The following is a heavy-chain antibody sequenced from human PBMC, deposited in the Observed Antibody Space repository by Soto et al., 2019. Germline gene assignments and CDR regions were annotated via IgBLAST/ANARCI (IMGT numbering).Heavy chain of an antibody. D-gene: IGHD5-12*01. CDR1: GFTFSSYS. CDR2: ISSSSSTI. J-gene: IGHJ3*02. CDR3: AGGDGGYVRVVRVAFDI. Sequence: PGGSLRLCCAASGFTFSSYSMNWVRQAPGKGLEWVSYISSSSSTIYYADSVKGRFTISRDNAKNSLYLQMNSLRAEDTAVYYCAGGDGGYVRVVRVAFDIWGQGTMVTVSS. V-gene: IGHV3-48*01.